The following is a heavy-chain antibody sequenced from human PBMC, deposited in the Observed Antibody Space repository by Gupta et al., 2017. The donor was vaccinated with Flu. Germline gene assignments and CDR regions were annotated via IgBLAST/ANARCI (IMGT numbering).Heavy chain of an antibody. J-gene: IGHJ4*02. V-gene: IGHV3-48*03. CDR1: GFTFSDYE. Sequence: EVQLVESGGGLVQPGGSLRLSGAASGFTFSDYEMNWVRLAPGKGLEWVSFISSTAATYYTDSVKGRFTISRDNAKNSVYLQMNNLRAEDTAFYYCARGHWDSWGQGTLVTVSS. CDR3: ARGHWDS. CDR2: ISSTAAT. D-gene: IGHD1-1*01.